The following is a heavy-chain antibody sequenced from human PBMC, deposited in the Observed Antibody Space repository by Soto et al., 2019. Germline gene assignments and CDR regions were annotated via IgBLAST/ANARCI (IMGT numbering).Heavy chain of an antibody. D-gene: IGHD3-10*01. CDR2: IITYNGNT. Sequence: QVQLVQSGAEVKKPGASVKVSCKASGYIFSSYGISWVRQAPGQGLEWMGWIITYNGNTNYPQKLQGRVTMTTDTSACTAYMALRRLRSDHTAGDFCAGVRRPMIRGRIYYYYGMDVWGQGTTVTVSS. CDR3: AGVRRPMIRGRIYYYYGMDV. V-gene: IGHV1-18*01. CDR1: GYIFSSYG. J-gene: IGHJ6*02.